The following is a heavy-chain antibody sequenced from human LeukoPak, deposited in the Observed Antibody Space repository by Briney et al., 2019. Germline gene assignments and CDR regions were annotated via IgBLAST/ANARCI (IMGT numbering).Heavy chain of an antibody. J-gene: IGHJ6*02. CDR3: ASGLYYYDSSGYYADFRYYYGMDV. Sequence: PSETLSLTCAVYGGSFSGYYWSWIRQPPGKGLEWIGEINHSGSTNYNPSLKSRVTISVDTSKNQFSLKLSSVTAADTAVYYCASGLYYYDSSGYYADFRYYYGMDVWGQGTTVTVSS. V-gene: IGHV4-34*01. CDR1: GGSFSGYY. CDR2: INHSGST. D-gene: IGHD3-22*01.